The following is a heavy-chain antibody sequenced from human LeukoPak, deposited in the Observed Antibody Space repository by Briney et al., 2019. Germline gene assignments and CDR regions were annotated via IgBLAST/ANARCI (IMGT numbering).Heavy chain of an antibody. CDR3: ARRNRKIFGVVISYYFDY. CDR1: GGSFSGYY. J-gene: IGHJ4*02. CDR2: INHSGST. D-gene: IGHD3-3*01. Sequence: PSETLSLTCAVYGGSFSGYYWGWIRQPPGKGLEWIGEINHSGSTNYNPSLKSRVTISVDTSKNQFSLKLSSVTAADTAVYYCARRNRKIFGVVISYYFDYWGQGTLVTVSS. V-gene: IGHV4-34*01.